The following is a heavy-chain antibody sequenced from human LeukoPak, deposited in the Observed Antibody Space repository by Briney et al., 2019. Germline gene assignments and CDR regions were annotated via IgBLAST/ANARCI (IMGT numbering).Heavy chain of an antibody. J-gene: IGHJ4*02. CDR1: GFTFSSYA. V-gene: IGHV3-23*01. Sequence: PGGSLRLSCAASGFTFSSYAMSWVRQAPGKGLEWVSAISGSGGSTYYADSVKGRFTISRDNAKNSLYLQMNSLRAEDTAVYYCARDRSYYDSSGYSVSWGQGTLVTVSS. CDR3: ARDRSYYDSSGYSVS. D-gene: IGHD3-22*01. CDR2: ISGSGGST.